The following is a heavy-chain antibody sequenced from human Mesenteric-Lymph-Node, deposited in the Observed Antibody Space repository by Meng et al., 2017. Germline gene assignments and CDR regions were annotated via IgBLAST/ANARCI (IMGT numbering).Heavy chain of an antibody. CDR2: ISSSSSYI. V-gene: IGHV3-21*01. J-gene: IGHJ4*02. CDR1: GFTFSSYS. CDR3: AREGWELLRGRGMYY. D-gene: IGHD1-26*01. Sequence: GESLKISCAASGFTFSSYSMNWVRQAPGKGLEWVSSISSSSSYIYYADSVKGRFTISRDNAKNSLYLQINSLRAEDTAVYYCAREGWELLRGRGMYYWGQGTLVTVSS.